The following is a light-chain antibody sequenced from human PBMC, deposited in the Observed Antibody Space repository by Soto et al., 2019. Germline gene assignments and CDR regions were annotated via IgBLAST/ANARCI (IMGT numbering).Light chain of an antibody. V-gene: IGLV2-8*01. CDR2: EVT. Sequence: QSVLTQPPSASGSPGQSVTISCTGTSSDVGGYNYVSWYQLHPGRAPKLIIYEVTKRPSGVPDRFSGSKSGNTASLTVSGLQAEDEADYCCSSYAGSNTLLFGGGTKVTVL. CDR3: SSYAGSNTLL. J-gene: IGLJ2*01. CDR1: SSDVGGYNY.